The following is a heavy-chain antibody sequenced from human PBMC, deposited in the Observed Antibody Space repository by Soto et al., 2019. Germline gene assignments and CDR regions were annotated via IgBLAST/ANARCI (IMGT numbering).Heavy chain of an antibody. J-gene: IGHJ6*02. CDR3: VIQGIVLLPGIVVV. CDR2: IPYTGDT. CDR1: GDFISSHK. Sequence: QVQLQESGPGLVKPSETLSLTCSVSGDFISSHKWSWIRRPPGKGLECIGYIPYTGDTSYSPSLASRLTFAVDKYTKKFALQPRSVTDAATAVYYCVIQGIVLLPGIVVVWGPGTTVTV. D-gene: IGHD3-10*01. V-gene: IGHV4-59*08.